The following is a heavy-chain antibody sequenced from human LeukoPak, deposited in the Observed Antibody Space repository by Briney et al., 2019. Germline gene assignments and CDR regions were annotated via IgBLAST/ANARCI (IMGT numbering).Heavy chain of an antibody. CDR1: GGSFSGYY. CDR3: ARHHVRGWFDP. Sequence: SETLSLTCAVYGGSFSGYYWSWIRQPPGKGLEWIGEINHSGSTNYNPSLKSRVTISVDTSKNQFPLKLSSVTAADTAVYYCARHHVRGWFDPWGQGTLVTVSS. D-gene: IGHD3-10*01. J-gene: IGHJ5*02. CDR2: INHSGST. V-gene: IGHV4-34*01.